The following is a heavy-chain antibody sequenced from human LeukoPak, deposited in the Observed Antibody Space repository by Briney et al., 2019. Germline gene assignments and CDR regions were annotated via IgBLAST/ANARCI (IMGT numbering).Heavy chain of an antibody. V-gene: IGHV3-21*01. CDR2: ISSSSSYI. D-gene: IGHD3-22*01. J-gene: IGHJ4*02. Sequence: GGSLRLSCAASGFTSSSYSMNWVRQAPGKGLEWVSSISSSSSYIYYADSVKGRFTISRDNAKNSLYLQMNSLRAEDTAVYYCARDSFPTYYYDSSGYYLFDYWGQGTLVTVSS. CDR3: ARDSFPTYYYDSSGYYLFDY. CDR1: GFTSSSYS.